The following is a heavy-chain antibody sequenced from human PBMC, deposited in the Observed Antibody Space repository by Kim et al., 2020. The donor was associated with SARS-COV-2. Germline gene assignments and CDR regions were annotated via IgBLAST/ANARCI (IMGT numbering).Heavy chain of an antibody. V-gene: IGHV4-34*01. CDR1: GGSFSGYY. CDR2: INHSGST. CDR3: ARGWRYCSGGSCLHLDY. Sequence: SETLSLTCAVYGGSFSGYYWSWIRQPPGKGLEWIGEINHSGSTNYNPSLKSRVTISVDTSKNQFSLKLSSVTAADTAVYYCARGWRYCSGGSCLHLDYWG. J-gene: IGHJ4*01. D-gene: IGHD2-15*01.